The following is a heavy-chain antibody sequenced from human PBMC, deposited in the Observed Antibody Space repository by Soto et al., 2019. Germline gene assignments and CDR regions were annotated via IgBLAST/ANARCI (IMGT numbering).Heavy chain of an antibody. J-gene: IGHJ4*02. CDR2: ISSSSSYI. V-gene: IGHV3-21*01. CDR1: GFTFSSYS. Sequence: EGSLRLSCAASGFTFSSYSMNWVRQAPGKGLEWVSSISSSSSYIYYADSVKGRFTISRDNAKNSLYLQMNSLRAEDTAVYYCAGTPSYYYDSSGYPLFYWGQGTLVTVSS. D-gene: IGHD3-22*01. CDR3: AGTPSYYYDSSGYPLFY.